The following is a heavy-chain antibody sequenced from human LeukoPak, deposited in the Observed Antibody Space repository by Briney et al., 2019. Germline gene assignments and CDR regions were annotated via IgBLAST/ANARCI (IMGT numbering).Heavy chain of an antibody. Sequence: GRDDSTYYADSVNGRFTISRDTSKNTLYLQMNSLRAEDTAVYYCAKWGDYDILTGYYDSDYWGQGTLVTVSS. CDR3: AKWGDYDILTGYYDSDY. V-gene: IGHV3-23*01. D-gene: IGHD3-9*01. CDR2: GRDDST. J-gene: IGHJ4*02.